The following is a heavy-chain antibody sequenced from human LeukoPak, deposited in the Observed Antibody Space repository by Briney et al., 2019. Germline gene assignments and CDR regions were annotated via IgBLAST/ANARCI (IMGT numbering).Heavy chain of an antibody. J-gene: IGHJ4*02. Sequence: GGSLRLSCAASGFTVSSSYMSWVRQAPGKGLEWVSVIYSGSSTYYADSVKGRFTISSHNSENTLYLQMSSLRAEDTAVYYCAIEMATIGGYDYWGQGTLVTVSS. D-gene: IGHD5-24*01. V-gene: IGHV3-53*04. CDR3: AIEMATIGGYDY. CDR2: IYSGSST. CDR1: GFTVSSSY.